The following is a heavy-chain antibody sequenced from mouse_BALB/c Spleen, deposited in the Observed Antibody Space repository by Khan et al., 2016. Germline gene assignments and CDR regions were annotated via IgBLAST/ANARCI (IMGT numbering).Heavy chain of an antibody. CDR1: GYSFTDYN. Sequence: VQLKQSGPELVKPGASVKLSCKASGYSFTDYNMYWVKQRRGKSLEWIGYIDPYNGGINYNPKFKGKATLTVDKSSSTAFLHLNSLTSEDSAVYCGTGYGYGVVCFAYWGQGTLVTVSA. CDR2: IDPYNGGI. V-gene: IGHV1S135*01. CDR3: TGYGYGVVCFAY. D-gene: IGHD2-2*01. J-gene: IGHJ3*01.